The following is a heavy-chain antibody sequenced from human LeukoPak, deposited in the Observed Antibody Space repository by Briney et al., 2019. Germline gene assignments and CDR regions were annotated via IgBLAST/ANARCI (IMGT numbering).Heavy chain of an antibody. Sequence: SETLSLTCTVSGGSISSYYWSWIRQPPGKGLEWIGYIYYSGSTNYNPPLKSRVTISVDTSKKQFSLKVSSVTAADSAVYYCAAMGEAFDYWGQGTLVTVSS. J-gene: IGHJ4*02. CDR3: AAMGEAFDY. D-gene: IGHD5-18*01. V-gene: IGHV4-59*08. CDR2: IYYSGST. CDR1: GGSISSYY.